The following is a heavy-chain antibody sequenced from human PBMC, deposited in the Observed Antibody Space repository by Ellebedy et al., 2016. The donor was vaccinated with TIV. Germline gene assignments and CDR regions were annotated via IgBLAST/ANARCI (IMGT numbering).Heavy chain of an antibody. CDR1: GYSFTSYW. CDR2: IYPGDSDT. J-gene: IGHJ4*02. D-gene: IGHD2-2*01. V-gene: IGHV5-51*01. Sequence: GESLKISCKGSGYSFTSYWIGWVRQMPGKGLEWMGIIYPGDSDTRYSTSFQGQVTISADKSISTAYLQWTSLKASDTAMYYCARQVRCSSTSCYFDLWGQGTLVTVSS. CDR3: ARQVRCSSTSCYFDL.